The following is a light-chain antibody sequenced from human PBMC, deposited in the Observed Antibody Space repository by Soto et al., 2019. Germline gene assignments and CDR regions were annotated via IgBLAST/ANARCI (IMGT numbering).Light chain of an antibody. V-gene: IGKV1-5*03. CDR2: KAS. J-gene: IGKJ1*01. Sequence: DIQMTQSPSTLSGSVGDRVTITCRASQTISSWLAWYQQKPGKAPKLLIYKASTLKSGVPSRFSGSGSGTEFPLTISSLQPDDFATYYCQQYNSYSETFGQGTKVDI. CDR1: QTISSW. CDR3: QQYNSYSET.